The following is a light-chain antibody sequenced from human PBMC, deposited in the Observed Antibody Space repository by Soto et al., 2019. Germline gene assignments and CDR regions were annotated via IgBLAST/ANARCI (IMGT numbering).Light chain of an antibody. CDR1: QSVNQK. J-gene: IGKJ2*01. V-gene: IGKV3-15*01. Sequence: EIVLTQSPATLSVSPGERATLSCRASQSVNQKLGWYQQKPGQAPRLLIYVASYRATGIRARFSGSGSGTEYTLTISNLQAEDFAVYYCQQFNNWPHTFGQGTRLEIK. CDR2: VAS. CDR3: QQFNNWPHT.